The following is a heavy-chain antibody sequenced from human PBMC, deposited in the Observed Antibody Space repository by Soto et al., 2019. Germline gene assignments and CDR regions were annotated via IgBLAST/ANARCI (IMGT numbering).Heavy chain of an antibody. CDR3: ARLNDYGDDYYYYGMDV. D-gene: IGHD4-17*01. CDR2: IYYSGST. J-gene: IGHJ6*02. V-gene: IGHV4-39*01. Sequence: NPSETLSLTCTVSGGSISSSSYYWGWIRQPPGKGLEWIGSIYYSGSTYYNPSLKSRVTISVDTSKNQFSLKLSSVTAADTAVYYCARLNDYGDDYYYYGMDVWGQGTTVTVS. CDR1: GGSISSSSYY.